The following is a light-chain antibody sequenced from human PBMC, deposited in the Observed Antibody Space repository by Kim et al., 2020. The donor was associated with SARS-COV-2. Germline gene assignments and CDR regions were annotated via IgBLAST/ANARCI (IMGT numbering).Light chain of an antibody. CDR3: QQYYSTPPS. CDR1: QTVVDKSNNKNY. V-gene: IGKV4-1*01. Sequence: RAILNCKSSQTVVDKSNNKNYLAGYKQKPGRAPKLLIYWTSIRESGVSDRFSGSGSETDFTLTISSLQAEDVAVYYCQQYYSTPPSFGQGTKLEI. J-gene: IGKJ2*03. CDR2: WTS.